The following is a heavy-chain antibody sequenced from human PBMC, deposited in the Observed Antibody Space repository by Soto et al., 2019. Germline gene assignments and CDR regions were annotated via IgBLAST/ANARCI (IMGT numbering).Heavy chain of an antibody. CDR3: ARAVATIGPSDS. J-gene: IGHJ4*02. CDR2: INPKSGGT. Sequence: ASVKVSCKASGYSFTDYHIHWVRQAPGQGLEWLGRINPKSGGTSTAQKFQGWVTMTTDTSISTASMELTRLTSDDTAIYYCARAVATIGPSDSWGQGTLVTVS. V-gene: IGHV1-2*04. CDR1: GYSFTDYH. D-gene: IGHD5-12*01.